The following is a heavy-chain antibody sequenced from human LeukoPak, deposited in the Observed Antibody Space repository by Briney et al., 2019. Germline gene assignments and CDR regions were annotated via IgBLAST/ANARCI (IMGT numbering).Heavy chain of an antibody. CDR2: VSSGSSTI. Sequence: GGSLRLSCAASGFTFSDYYMSWIRQAPGKALEWVSYVSSGSSTIYYADSVKGRFTVSRDNGKRSLYLHMNGLRAEDTAMYYCARDKGTSYLSSFDYWGQGTLVTVSS. J-gene: IGHJ4*02. CDR1: GFTFSDYY. V-gene: IGHV3-11*01. D-gene: IGHD6-6*01. CDR3: ARDKGTSYLSSFDY.